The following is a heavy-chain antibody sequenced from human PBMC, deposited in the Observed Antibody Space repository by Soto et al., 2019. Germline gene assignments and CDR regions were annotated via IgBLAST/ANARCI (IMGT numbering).Heavy chain of an antibody. CDR1: GYTFSNYG. V-gene: IGHV1-18*01. Sequence: QVQLVQSGAEVKRPGASVKVSCTASGYTFSNYGISWVRQAPGQGLEWMGWISANNGKTNYAQKLQGRLTMTTDTSTSTAYMELRSLRSDDTAVYYCARVLRGMDVWGQGTTVTVSS. CDR3: ARVLRGMDV. CDR2: ISANNGKT. J-gene: IGHJ6*02.